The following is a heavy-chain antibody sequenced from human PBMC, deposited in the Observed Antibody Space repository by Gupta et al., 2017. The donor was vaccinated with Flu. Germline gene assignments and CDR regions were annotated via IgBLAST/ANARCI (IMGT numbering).Heavy chain of an antibody. CDR1: GFTFSSYG. J-gene: IGHJ4*02. CDR3: AKDPQRYSRTGPVDY. D-gene: IGHD4-11*01. V-gene: IGHV3-30*18. CDR2: ISYDGSNK. Sequence: QVQLVESGGGVVQPGRSLRLSCAASGFTFSSYGMHWVRQAPGKGLEWVAVISYDGSNKYYADSVKGRFTISRDNSKNTLYLQMNSLRAEDTAVYYCAKDPQRYSRTGPVDYWGQGTLVTVSS.